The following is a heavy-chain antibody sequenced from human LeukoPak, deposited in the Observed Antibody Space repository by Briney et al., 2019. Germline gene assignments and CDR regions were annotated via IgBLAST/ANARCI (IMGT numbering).Heavy chain of an antibody. Sequence: SETLPLTCTVSGGSISSYYWSWIRQPPGKGLEWIGYIYFSGSTNYNPSLKSRVTISVDTSKNQFSLQLSSVTAADTAVYYCARHPFQGSGTNPRIYYFDYWGQGTLVTVSS. CDR3: ARHPFQGSGTNPRIYYFDY. J-gene: IGHJ4*02. D-gene: IGHD3-10*01. CDR2: IYFSGST. V-gene: IGHV4-59*08. CDR1: GGSISSYY.